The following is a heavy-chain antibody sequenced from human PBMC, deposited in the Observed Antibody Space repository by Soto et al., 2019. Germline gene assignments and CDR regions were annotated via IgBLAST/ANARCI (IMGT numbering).Heavy chain of an antibody. CDR1: GFTFSVYG. Sequence: QVQLVESGGGVVQPGKSLRLSCVDSGFTFSVYGMHWLRQAPGKGLQWVAFVSADGSKTNYADLAECRFSISRDTSTNTLNLQMNRLKLEDTAIYYCAKDHHAGSAVTTRPFDSWGHGTRVTVSS. CDR2: VSADGSKT. CDR3: AKDHHAGSAVTTRPFDS. V-gene: IGHV3-30*18. J-gene: IGHJ4*01. D-gene: IGHD1-1*01.